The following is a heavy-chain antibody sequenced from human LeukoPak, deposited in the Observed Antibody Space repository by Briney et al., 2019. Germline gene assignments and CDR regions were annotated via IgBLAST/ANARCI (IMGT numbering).Heavy chain of an antibody. CDR1: GGSISSYY. Sequence: PSETLSLTCTVSGGSISSYYWSWIRQPPGKGLEWIAYIHYSGSTNYNPSLKSRPSLSVDTSKNQFSLKLSSVTAADTAVYYCARLLPVQIAVAGTWGGQTPDVWGKGTTVTISS. J-gene: IGHJ6*04. CDR2: IHYSGST. V-gene: IGHV4-59*12. D-gene: IGHD6-19*01. CDR3: ARLLPVQIAVAGTWGGQTPDV.